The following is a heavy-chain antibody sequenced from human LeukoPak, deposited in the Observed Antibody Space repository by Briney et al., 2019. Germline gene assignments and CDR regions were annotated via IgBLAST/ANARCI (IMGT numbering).Heavy chain of an antibody. D-gene: IGHD3-3*01. CDR3: ARGDYDFWSGYCP. J-gene: IGHJ5*02. CDR1: GFTFSSYS. Sequence: GGSLRLSCAASGFTFSSYSMNWVRQAPGKGLEWGSSISSSSSYIYYADSVKGRLTLSRDNTKNSLYLQMNSLRAEDTAVYYCARGDYDFWSGYCPWGQGTLVTVSS. CDR2: ISSSSSYI. V-gene: IGHV3-21*01.